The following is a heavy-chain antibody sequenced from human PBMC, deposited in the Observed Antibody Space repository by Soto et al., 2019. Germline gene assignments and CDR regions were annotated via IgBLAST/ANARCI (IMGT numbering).Heavy chain of an antibody. CDR1: GFTVSSNY. CDR3: ARGGGGSGSYYNVVYYYMDV. J-gene: IGHJ6*03. CDR2: IYSGGST. Sequence: GGSLRLSCAASGFTVSSNYMSWVRQAPGKGLEWVSVIYSGGSTYYADSVKGRFTISRDNSKNTLYLQMNSLRAEDTAVYYCARGGGGSGSYYNVVYYYMDVWGKGTTVTVSS. D-gene: IGHD3-10*01. V-gene: IGHV3-66*01.